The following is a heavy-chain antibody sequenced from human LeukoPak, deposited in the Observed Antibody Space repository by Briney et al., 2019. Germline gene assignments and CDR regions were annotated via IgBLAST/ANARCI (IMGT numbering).Heavy chain of an antibody. D-gene: IGHD3-9*01. Sequence: SETLSLTCTVSGGSISSGGYYWSWIRQHPGKGLEWIGYIYYSGSTYYNPSLKSRVTILVDTSKNQFSLKLSSVTAADTAVYYCASGLYYDILTGPAFDIWGQGTMVTVSS. CDR1: GGSISSGGYY. V-gene: IGHV4-31*03. J-gene: IGHJ3*02. CDR3: ASGLYYDILTGPAFDI. CDR2: IYYSGST.